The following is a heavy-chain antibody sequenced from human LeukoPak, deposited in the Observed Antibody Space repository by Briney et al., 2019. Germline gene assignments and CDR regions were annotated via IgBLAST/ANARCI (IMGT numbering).Heavy chain of an antibody. CDR1: GFTFSSYG. D-gene: IGHD4-17*01. V-gene: IGHV3-30*02. Sequence: GGSLRLSCAASGFTFSSYGMHWVRQAPGKGLEWVAVIWYGGSNKYYADSVKGRFTISRDNSKNTLYLQMNSLRAEDTAVYYCAKDQVPGDYSYKLPYWGQGTLVTVSS. J-gene: IGHJ4*02. CDR2: IWYGGSNK. CDR3: AKDQVPGDYSYKLPY.